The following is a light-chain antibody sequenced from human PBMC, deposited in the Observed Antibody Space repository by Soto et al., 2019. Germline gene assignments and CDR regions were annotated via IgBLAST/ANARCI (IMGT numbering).Light chain of an antibody. V-gene: IGLV2-14*01. CDR3: CSYTSSSTYV. Sequence: QSLLTQPXSVSGSPGQSITISCTGTSSDVGGYNYVSWYQQHPGKAPKLLIYEVSNRPSGVSNRFSGSKSGNTASLTISGLQAEDEADYYCCSYTSSSTYVFGIGTKVTV. J-gene: IGLJ1*01. CDR1: SSDVGGYNY. CDR2: EVS.